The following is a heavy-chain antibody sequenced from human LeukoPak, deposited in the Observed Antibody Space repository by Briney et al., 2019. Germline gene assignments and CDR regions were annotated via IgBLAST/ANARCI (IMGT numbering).Heavy chain of an antibody. Sequence: SETLSLTCTVSGGPISSSSYYWGWIRQPPGKGLEWIGSIYYSGSTYYNPSLKSRVTISVDTSKNQFSLKLSSVTAADTAVYYCASDMVRGVIMDWYFDLWGRGTLVTVSS. D-gene: IGHD3-10*01. V-gene: IGHV4-39*01. CDR3: ASDMVRGVIMDWYFDL. J-gene: IGHJ2*01. CDR1: GGPISSSSYY. CDR2: IYYSGST.